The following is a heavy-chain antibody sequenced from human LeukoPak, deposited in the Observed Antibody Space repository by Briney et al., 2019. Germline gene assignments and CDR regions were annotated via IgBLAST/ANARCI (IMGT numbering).Heavy chain of an antibody. D-gene: IGHD3-10*01. CDR1: GGSISSYY. V-gene: IGHV4-39*07. Sequence: SETLSLTCTVSGGSISSYYWGWIRQPPGKGLEWIGNIFYSGSTYYSPSLKSRVTISLDTSRNQFSLKLNSVTAAHTAVYYCAKSNGYGLVDIWGQGTMVTVSS. CDR2: IFYSGST. CDR3: AKSNGYGLVDI. J-gene: IGHJ3*02.